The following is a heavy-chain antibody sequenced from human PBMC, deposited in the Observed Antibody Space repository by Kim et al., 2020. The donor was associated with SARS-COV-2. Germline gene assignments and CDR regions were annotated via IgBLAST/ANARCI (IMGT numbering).Heavy chain of an antibody. V-gene: IGHV3-23*01. CDR1: GFTFSSYA. Sequence: GGSLRLSCAASGFTFSSYAMSWVRQAPGKGLEWVSAISGSGGSTYYADSVKGRFTISRDNSKNTLYLQMNSLRAEDTAVYYCAAPITYYYDSSGLRFGFQHWGQGTLVTVSS. CDR2: ISGSGGST. CDR3: AAPITYYYDSSGLRFGFQH. D-gene: IGHD3-22*01. J-gene: IGHJ1*01.